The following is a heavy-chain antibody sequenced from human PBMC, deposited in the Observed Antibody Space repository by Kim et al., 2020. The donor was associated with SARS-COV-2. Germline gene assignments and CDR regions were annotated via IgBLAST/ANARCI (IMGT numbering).Heavy chain of an antibody. Sequence: GGSLRLSCAASGFTFSSYGMHWVRQAPGKGLEWVAVIWYDGSNKYYADSVKGRFTISRDNSKNTLYLQMNSLRAEDTAVYYCARGDCSGGSCYAPDAFDIWGQGTMVTVSS. D-gene: IGHD2-15*01. V-gene: IGHV3-33*08. CDR3: ARGDCSGGSCYAPDAFDI. CDR2: IWYDGSNK. CDR1: GFTFSSYG. J-gene: IGHJ3*02.